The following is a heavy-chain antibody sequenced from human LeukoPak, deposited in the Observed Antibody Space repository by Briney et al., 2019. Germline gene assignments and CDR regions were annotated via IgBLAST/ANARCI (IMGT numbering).Heavy chain of an antibody. J-gene: IGHJ3*02. CDR3: ATTEPLSMIPI. CDR1: GGSISSGGYY. V-gene: IGHV4-31*03. CDR2: IYYSGST. Sequence: PSETLSLTCTVSGGSISSGGYYWSWIRQHPGKGLEWIGYIYYSGSTYYNPSLKGRVTISVDTSKNQFSLKLSSVTAADTAVYYYATTEPLSMIPIWGQGTMVTVSS. D-gene: IGHD3-16*01.